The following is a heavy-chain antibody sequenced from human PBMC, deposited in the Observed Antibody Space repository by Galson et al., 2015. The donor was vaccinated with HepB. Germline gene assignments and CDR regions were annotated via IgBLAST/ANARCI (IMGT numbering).Heavy chain of an antibody. D-gene: IGHD6-19*01. J-gene: IGHJ6*02. Sequence: CAISGDSVSSNSAAWNWIRQSPSRGLEWLGRTYYRSKWYNDYAVSVKSRITINPDTSKNQFSLQLNSVTPEDTAVYYCARDLCGYSSGWYNGMDVWGQGTTVTLSS. CDR3: ARDLCGYSSGWYNGMDV. V-gene: IGHV6-1*01. CDR2: TYYRSKWYN. CDR1: GDSVSSNSAA.